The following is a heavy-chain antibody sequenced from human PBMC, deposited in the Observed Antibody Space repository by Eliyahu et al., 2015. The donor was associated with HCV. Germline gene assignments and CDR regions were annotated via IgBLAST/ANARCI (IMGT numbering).Heavy chain of an antibody. CDR1: GXXFSSYA. D-gene: IGHD3-22*01. J-gene: IGHJ4*02. V-gene: IGHV3-23*01. CDR2: ISGSGGST. CDR3: AKDYYDSSGYYWTDY. Sequence: EVQLLXSGGGLVQPGGSLRLSXAAXGXXFSSYAMSWVRQAPGKGLEWVSAISGSGGSTYYADSVKGRFTISRDNSKNTLYLQMNSLRAEDTAVYYCAKDYYDSSGYYWTDYWGQGTLVTVSS.